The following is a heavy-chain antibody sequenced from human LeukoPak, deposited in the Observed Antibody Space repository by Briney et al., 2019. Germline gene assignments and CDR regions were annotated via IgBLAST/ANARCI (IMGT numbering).Heavy chain of an antibody. CDR2: IYSGGST. CDR1: GFTVSSNY. Sequence: GGSLRLSCAASGFTVSSNYMSWVRQAPGKGLEWVSVIYSGGSTYYADSVKGRFTISRDNSKNTLYLQMNSLRAEDTAVYYCAREAYCGGDCYWGFVYWGQGTLVTVSS. D-gene: IGHD2-21*02. V-gene: IGHV3-53*01. J-gene: IGHJ4*02. CDR3: AREAYCGGDCYWGFVY.